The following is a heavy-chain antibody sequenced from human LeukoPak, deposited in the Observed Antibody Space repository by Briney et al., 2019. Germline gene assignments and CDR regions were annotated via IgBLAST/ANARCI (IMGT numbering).Heavy chain of an antibody. CDR1: GGSISSSSYY. J-gene: IGHJ4*02. D-gene: IGHD1-26*01. Sequence: SETLSLTCTVSGGSISSSSYYWGWLRQPPGKGLEWIGSIYYSGSTYYNPSLNSRITITVDTSKNQFSLKLSSVTAADTAVYYCARSGSYPDYWGQGTLVTVSS. CDR3: ARSGSYPDY. V-gene: IGHV4-39*01. CDR2: IYYSGST.